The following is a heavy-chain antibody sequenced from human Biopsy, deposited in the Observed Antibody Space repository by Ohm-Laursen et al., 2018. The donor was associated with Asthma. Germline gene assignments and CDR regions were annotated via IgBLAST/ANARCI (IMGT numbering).Heavy chain of an antibody. D-gene: IGHD2-21*02. CDR2: FSYDGRNT. V-gene: IGHV3-30*04. J-gene: IGHJ6*02. CDR1: GFTFDNYT. Sequence: SLRLSCTASGFTFDNYTMHWVRQAPGKGLEGGTFFSYDGRNTYYADSVEGRFTISRDNSKNTLFLQMSSLRPEDTAVYYCARGGLHYYEYYGMDVWGQGTTVTVSS. CDR3: ARGGLHYYEYYGMDV.